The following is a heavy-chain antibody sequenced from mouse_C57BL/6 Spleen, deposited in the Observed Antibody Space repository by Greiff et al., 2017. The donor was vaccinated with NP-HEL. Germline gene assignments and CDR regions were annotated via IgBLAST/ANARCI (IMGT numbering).Heavy chain of an antibody. V-gene: IGHV1-55*01. D-gene: IGHD3-2*02. CDR3: ARDGDQLRLPAY. Sequence: QVQLQQPGAELVKPGASVKMSCKASGYTFTSYWITWVKQRPGQGLEWIGDIYPGSGSTNYNEKFKSKDTLTVDTSSSTDYMQLSSLTSEDSAVYYCARDGDQLRLPAYWGQGTLVTVSA. J-gene: IGHJ3*01. CDR1: GYTFTSYW. CDR2: IYPGSGST.